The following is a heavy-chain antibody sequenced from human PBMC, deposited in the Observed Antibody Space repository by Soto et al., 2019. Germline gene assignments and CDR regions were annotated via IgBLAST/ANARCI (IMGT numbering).Heavy chain of an antibody. D-gene: IGHD6-13*01. CDR2: ISAYNGNT. J-gene: IGHJ6*02. Sequence: QVQLVLSGAEVKKPGASVKVSCKASGYTFTSYGISWVRQAPGQGLEWMGWISAYNGNTNYAQKLQGRVTMTTDTSTSTAYMELRSLRSDDTAVYYCASCSSWTAYYYYYGMDVWGQGTTVTVSS. CDR3: ASCSSWTAYYYYYGMDV. CDR1: GYTFTSYG. V-gene: IGHV1-18*01.